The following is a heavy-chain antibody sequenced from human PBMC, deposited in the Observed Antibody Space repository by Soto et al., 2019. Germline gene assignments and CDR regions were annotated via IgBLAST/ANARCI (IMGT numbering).Heavy chain of an antibody. D-gene: IGHD2-2*02. Sequence: QDHLVESGGGVVQPGTSLRLSCAALGFAFNTYGMHWLRQAPGKGLEWVAVISYDGSDKFYADSVKGRFTISRDNSKNTLYLQMSSLRPEDTAIYYCAKSPNFYCSSPNCYKYYFDYWGQGTLVTVSS. V-gene: IGHV3-30*18. CDR3: AKSPNFYCSSPNCYKYYFDY. CDR1: GFAFNTYG. CDR2: ISYDGSDK. J-gene: IGHJ4*02.